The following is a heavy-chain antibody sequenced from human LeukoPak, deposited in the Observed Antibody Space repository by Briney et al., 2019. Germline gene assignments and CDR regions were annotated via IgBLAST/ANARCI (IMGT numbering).Heavy chain of an antibody. J-gene: IGHJ6*02. CDR2: ISSSSSTI. D-gene: IGHD2-21*01. CDR3: ARATGGSYCGGDCYYYGMDV. Sequence: PGGSLRLSCAASGFTFSSYSMNWVRQAPGKGLEWVSYISSSSSTIYYADSVKGRFTISRDSAKNSLYLQMNSLRAEDTAVYYCARATGGSYCGGDCYYYGMDVWGQGTTVTVSS. CDR1: GFTFSSYS. V-gene: IGHV3-48*01.